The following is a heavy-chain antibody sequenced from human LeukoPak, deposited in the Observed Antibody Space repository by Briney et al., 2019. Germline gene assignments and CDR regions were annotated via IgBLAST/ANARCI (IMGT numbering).Heavy chain of an antibody. V-gene: IGHV1-2*02. J-gene: IGHJ4*02. CDR1: GYTFTGYY. D-gene: IGHD3-16*01. Sequence: ASVKVSCKASGYTFTGYYMHWVRQAPGQGLEWMGWVNPNTGGSNFAQKFQGRVSMTRDTSISTAYMSLSSLRSDDTAVYYCVMVSHDAHLLTTFGSIRLGVYWGQGTLVTVSS. CDR2: VNPNTGGS. CDR3: VMVSHDAHLLTTFGSIRLGVY.